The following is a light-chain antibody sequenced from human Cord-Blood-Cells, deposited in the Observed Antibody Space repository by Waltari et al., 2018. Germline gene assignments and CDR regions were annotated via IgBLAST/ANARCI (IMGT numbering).Light chain of an antibody. Sequence: DIHLTPSPSFLSESVGSTVTTVCRASQAISSYLAWYQQKPGKAPKLLIYAASTLQSGVPTRISGSGAGKEFTLTSSSLQPEDFATYYCQQLNSYPRTFGQGTKLEIK. V-gene: IGKV1-9*01. CDR3: QQLNSYPRT. CDR1: QAISSY. J-gene: IGKJ2*01. CDR2: AAS.